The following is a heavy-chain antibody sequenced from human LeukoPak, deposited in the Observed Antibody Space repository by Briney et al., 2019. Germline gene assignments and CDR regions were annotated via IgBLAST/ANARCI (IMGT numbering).Heavy chain of an antibody. CDR2: IKQDGSEK. D-gene: IGHD6-13*01. Sequence: PSGGSLRLSCAASGIIFSNYWMSWVRQAPGKGLEWVANIKQDGSEKYYVDSVKGRFTISRDNAKNSLYLQMNSLRAEDTAVYYCAKYPRITAAAYYFDYWGQGTLVTVSS. CDR1: GIIFSNYW. CDR3: AKYPRITAAAYYFDY. J-gene: IGHJ4*02. V-gene: IGHV3-7*01.